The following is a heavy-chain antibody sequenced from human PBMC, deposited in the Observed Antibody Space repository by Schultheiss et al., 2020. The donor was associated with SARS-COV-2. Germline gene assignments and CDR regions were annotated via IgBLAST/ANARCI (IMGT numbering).Heavy chain of an antibody. D-gene: IGHD3-10*01. V-gene: IGHV3-30-3*01. Sequence: GESLKISCAASGFTFSSYAMHWVRQAPGKGLEWVAVISYDGSNKYYADSVKGRFTISRDNSKNTLYLQMNSLRAEDTAVYYCAGRMVRGALAVWGQGTTVTVAS. J-gene: IGHJ6*02. CDR1: GFTFSSYA. CDR2: ISYDGSNK. CDR3: AGRMVRGALAV.